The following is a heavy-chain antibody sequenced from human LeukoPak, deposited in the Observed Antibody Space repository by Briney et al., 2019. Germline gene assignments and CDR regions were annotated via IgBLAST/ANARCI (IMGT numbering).Heavy chain of an antibody. J-gene: IGHJ5*02. V-gene: IGHV3-74*01. CDR2: INSDGGST. Sequence: GGSLRLSCAASGFTFSSYWMHWVRQAPGKGLVWVSRINSDGGSTNYADSVKGRFTISRDNAKNTLYLQMNSLRAEDTAVYYCARDQGNDDWFDPWGQGTLVIVSS. D-gene: IGHD1-1*01. CDR1: GFTFSSYW. CDR3: ARDQGNDDWFDP.